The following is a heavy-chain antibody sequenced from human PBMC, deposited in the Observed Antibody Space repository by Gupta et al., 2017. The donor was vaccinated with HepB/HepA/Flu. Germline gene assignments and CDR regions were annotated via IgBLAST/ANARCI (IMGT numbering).Heavy chain of an antibody. CDR1: GYTFTNYW. Sequence: EVQLVQSGAEVKKSGESLKISCPVSGYTFTNYWIALVRQVPGKGLEWMGITYPGDFDTRYSPSFKGQVTISADTSTSTAHLQWTSLKASDSGTYYCARLYWGTTHYYGMDVWGQGTAVTVS. CDR2: TYPGDFDT. CDR3: ARLYWGTTHYYGMDV. J-gene: IGHJ6*02. D-gene: IGHD3-16*01. V-gene: IGHV5-51*01.